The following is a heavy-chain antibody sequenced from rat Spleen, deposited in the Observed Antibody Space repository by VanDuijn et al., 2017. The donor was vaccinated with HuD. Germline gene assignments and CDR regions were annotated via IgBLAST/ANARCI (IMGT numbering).Heavy chain of an antibody. D-gene: IGHD1-2*01. CDR3: TTGHSSYIYRFAY. CDR2: ISSDGSST. CDR1: GFTFSDFF. Sequence: EVQLVESDGGLVQPGRSLKLSCAASGFTFSDFFMAWVRQAPAKGLEWVATISSDGSSTYYRDSVKGRFTISRDNAKRTLFLQMDSLRSDDTATYFCTTGHSSYIYRFAYWGQGTLVTVSS. V-gene: IGHV5-29*01. J-gene: IGHJ3*01.